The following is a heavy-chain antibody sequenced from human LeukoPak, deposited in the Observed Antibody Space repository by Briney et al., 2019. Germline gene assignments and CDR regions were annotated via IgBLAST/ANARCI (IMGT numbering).Heavy chain of an antibody. D-gene: IGHD3-10*01. CDR2: XTNSSTXX. CDR3: ARAKRSYMFVPHSFDI. CDR1: GFTFSDYY. Sequence: GGXLRLSCVASGFTFSDYYMXXIRQAPXXXXXXXXXXTNSSTXXNXTDSVXXXXXXXRDNAKNSVYLQMNSLRAEDTAVYYCARAKRSYMFVPHSFDIWGQGTRVTVSS. V-gene: IGHV3-11*03. J-gene: IGHJ3*02.